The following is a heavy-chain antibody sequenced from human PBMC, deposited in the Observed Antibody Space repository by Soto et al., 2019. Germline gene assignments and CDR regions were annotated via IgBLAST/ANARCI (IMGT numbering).Heavy chain of an antibody. Sequence: EVQLVECGGGLAQPGGSLRLSCAASGFTFSSYWMSWVREAPGKGLEWVANIIRDGAETFYVDSVKGRFTIPRDNSKNSLYLQINNLRAEDTAVYYCAGGNDKAWESDYWGQGTLVTISS. J-gene: IGHJ4*02. V-gene: IGHV3-7*01. D-gene: IGHD1-26*01. CDR1: GFTFSSYW. CDR2: IIRDGAET. CDR3: AGGNDKAWESDY.